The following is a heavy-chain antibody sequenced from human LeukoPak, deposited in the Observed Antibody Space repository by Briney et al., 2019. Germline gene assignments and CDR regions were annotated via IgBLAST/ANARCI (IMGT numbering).Heavy chain of an antibody. Sequence: GGSLRLSCAASGFTFSDYWMNWVRQAPGKGLEWVANMKEDGSEKYCVDCVKGRFTISGDNAKNSLYLQMNSPRVEDTAVYYCARGPNYGSRSDYFDYWGQGTLVTVSS. V-gene: IGHV3-7*03. J-gene: IGHJ4*02. CDR1: GFTFSDYW. D-gene: IGHD3-10*01. CDR2: MKEDGSEK. CDR3: ARGPNYGSRSDYFDY.